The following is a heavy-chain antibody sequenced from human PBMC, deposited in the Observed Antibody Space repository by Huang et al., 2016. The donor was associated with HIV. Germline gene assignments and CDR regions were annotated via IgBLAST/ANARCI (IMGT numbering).Heavy chain of an antibody. CDR2: IIPTLVTA. CDR3: ATVDYYDTSGPQRGYFDN. J-gene: IGHJ4*02. CDR1: GGSFRNFA. Sequence: VQLVQSGAEVKKPGSSVQVSCKASGGSFRNFAIGWVRQAPGQGLEVMGWIIPTLVTANYAQKVQGRVTSIADESTSTAYMELSSLRSEDTAVYYCATVDYYDTSGPQRGYFDNWGQGTLVTVSS. V-gene: IGHV1-69*01. D-gene: IGHD3-22*01.